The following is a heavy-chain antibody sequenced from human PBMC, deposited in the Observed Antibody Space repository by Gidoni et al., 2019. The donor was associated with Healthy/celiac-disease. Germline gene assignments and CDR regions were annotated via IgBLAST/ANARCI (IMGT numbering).Heavy chain of an antibody. D-gene: IGHD3-9*01. CDR2: IRSKAYGGTT. V-gene: IGHV3-49*05. J-gene: IGHJ4*02. CDR3: TRGLYYDILTGFFLGRDY. CDR1: GFTFGDYA. Sequence: VQLVESGGGLVKPGRSLRLSCTASGFTFGDYAMSWFRQAPGKGLEWVGFIRSKAYGGTTEYAASVKGRFTISRDDSKSIAYLQMNSLKTEDTAVYYCTRGLYYDILTGFFLGRDYWGQGTLVTVSS.